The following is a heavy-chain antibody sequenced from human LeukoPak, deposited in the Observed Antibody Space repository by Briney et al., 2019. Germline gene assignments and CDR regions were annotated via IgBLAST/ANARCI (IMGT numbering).Heavy chain of an antibody. V-gene: IGHV1-46*01. J-gene: IGHJ5*01. CDR1: GYTFTNYD. CDR2: INPSGGTT. Sequence: ASVKVSCKASGYTFTNYDIHCVRQAPGQGLEWMGLINPSGGTTSYAQNFQGRVTMTSDTSTSTVYMELSSLTSYNTAMYYCARGSSETYINGFDSWGQGTLVTVSS. D-gene: IGHD1-26*01. CDR3: ARGSSETYINGFDS.